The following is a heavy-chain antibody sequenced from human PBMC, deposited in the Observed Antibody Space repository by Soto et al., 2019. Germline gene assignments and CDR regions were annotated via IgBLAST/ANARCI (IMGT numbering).Heavy chain of an antibody. Sequence: QVQLQQWGAGLLKPSETLSLTCAVYGGSFSGYYWSWMRQPPGKGLEWIGEINHSGSTNYNPSLKSRVTISVDTSKNQFSLKLSSVTAADTAVYYCARGQGGYNVVANWFDPWGQGTLVTVSS. D-gene: IGHD3-10*01. CDR2: INHSGST. CDR1: GGSFSGYY. CDR3: ARGQGGYNVVANWFDP. J-gene: IGHJ5*02. V-gene: IGHV4-34*01.